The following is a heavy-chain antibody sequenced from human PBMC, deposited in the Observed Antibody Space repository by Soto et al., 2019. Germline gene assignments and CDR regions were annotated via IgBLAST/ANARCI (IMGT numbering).Heavy chain of an antibody. J-gene: IGHJ4*02. V-gene: IGHV3-33*01. D-gene: IGHD6-19*01. CDR3: ARDRYSSGWYDLDY. Sequence: QVQLVDSGGGVVQPGRSLRLSCAASGFTFSSYGMHWVRQAPGKGLEWVAVIWYDGSYKYYADSVKGRFTISRDNSKNTLYLQMNSLRAEYTAVYYCARDRYSSGWYDLDYWGQGTLVTVSS. CDR1: GFTFSSYG. CDR2: IWYDGSYK.